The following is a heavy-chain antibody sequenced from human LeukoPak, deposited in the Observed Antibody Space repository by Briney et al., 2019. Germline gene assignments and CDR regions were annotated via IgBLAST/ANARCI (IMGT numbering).Heavy chain of an antibody. D-gene: IGHD6-19*01. CDR2: ISYDGSNK. J-gene: IGHJ5*02. Sequence: GGSLRLSCAASGFTFSNYGMHWVRQAPGKGLEWVAVISYDGSNKYYGDSVRGRFTISKDNSKNTLYVQMNSLRAEDTAVYYCAREQWLGYGFDPWGQGTLVTVSS. V-gene: IGHV3-30*03. CDR3: AREQWLGYGFDP. CDR1: GFTFSNYG.